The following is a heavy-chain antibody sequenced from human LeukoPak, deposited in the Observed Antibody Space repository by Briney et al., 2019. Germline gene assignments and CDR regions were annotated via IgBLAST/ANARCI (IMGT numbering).Heavy chain of an antibody. V-gene: IGHV3-21*01. CDR1: GFTFSSYS. CDR2: ISSSSSYI. J-gene: IGHJ3*02. D-gene: IGHD2-15*01. Sequence: GWSLRLSCAASGFTFSSYSMNWVRQAPGKGLEWVSSISSSSSYIYYADSVKGRFTISRDNAKNSLYLQMNSLRAEDTAVYYCARDRNVATPVSAFDIWGQGTMVTVSS. CDR3: ARDRNVATPVSAFDI.